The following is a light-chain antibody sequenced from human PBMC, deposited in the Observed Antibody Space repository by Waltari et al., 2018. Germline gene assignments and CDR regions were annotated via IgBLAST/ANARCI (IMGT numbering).Light chain of an antibody. CDR3: QHYVRLPAT. CDR2: GAS. Sequence: EIVLTQSPGSLSSSPGERVTLSCRASQSVRRALAWYQQKPGQAPRLHIFGASNRATGIPDRFSGSGSETDFSLTISRLEPEDFAVYYCQHYVRLPATFGRGTKVEIK. CDR1: QSVRRA. J-gene: IGKJ1*01. V-gene: IGKV3-20*01.